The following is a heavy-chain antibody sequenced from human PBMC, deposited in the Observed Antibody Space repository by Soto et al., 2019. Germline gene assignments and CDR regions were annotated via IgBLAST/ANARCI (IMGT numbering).Heavy chain of an antibody. V-gene: IGHV3-23*01. CDR2: SLVGGST. CDR1: GFTRRSYD. CDR3: AKATATGGGAFDI. D-gene: IGHD3-9*01. Sequence: GGSLRLSCAASGFTRRSYDMCWVRQAPGKGLDWVSTSLVGGSTPYPDSVKGRFTISRDDSKNTVFLQMNSLTAGDTAVYYCAKATATGGGAFDICGQGTMVTVSS. J-gene: IGHJ3*02.